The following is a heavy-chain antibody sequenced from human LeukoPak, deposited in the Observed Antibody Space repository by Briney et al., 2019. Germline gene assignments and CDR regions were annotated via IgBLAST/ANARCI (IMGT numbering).Heavy chain of an antibody. V-gene: IGHV5-51*01. J-gene: IGHJ4*02. CDR3: ARHRPHTDSNSVADYYFDY. CDR2: TFPGGSDT. D-gene: IGHD6-19*01. Sequence: GESLKISCKASGYNFTPYWIGWVRQMPGKGLEWMGITFPGGSDTKYSPPFQGLVTMSADRSTSTAYLQWNSLKASDTAMYYCARHRPHTDSNSVADYYFDYWGQGTLVTVSS. CDR1: GYNFTPYW.